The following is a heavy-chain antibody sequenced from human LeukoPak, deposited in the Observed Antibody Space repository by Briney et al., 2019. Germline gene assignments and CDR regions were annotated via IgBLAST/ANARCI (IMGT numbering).Heavy chain of an antibody. Sequence: APAKVSCTASGGTFSSYAISWVRQAPGQGLEWMGGIIPIFGTANYAQKFQGRVTITADESTSTAYMELSSLRSEDTAVYYCARASGSSSFDGSYWGQGTLVTVSS. CDR2: IIPIFGTA. V-gene: IGHV1-69*01. CDR1: GGTFSSYA. D-gene: IGHD6-13*01. CDR3: ARASGSSSFDGSY. J-gene: IGHJ4*02.